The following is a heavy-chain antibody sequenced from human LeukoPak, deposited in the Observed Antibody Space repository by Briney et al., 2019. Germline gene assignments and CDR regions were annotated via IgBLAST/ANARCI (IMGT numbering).Heavy chain of an antibody. J-gene: IGHJ4*02. CDR3: ARGADSSGYYSIFYFDY. Sequence: PSETLSLTCTVSGGSISSYYWNWVRQPPGKGLEWIGYIYYSGSTNYNPSLKSRVTISVDTSKNQFSLKLSSVTAADTAVYYCARGADSSGYYSIFYFDYWGQGTLVTVSS. CDR1: GGSISSYY. CDR2: IYYSGST. D-gene: IGHD3-22*01. V-gene: IGHV4-59*01.